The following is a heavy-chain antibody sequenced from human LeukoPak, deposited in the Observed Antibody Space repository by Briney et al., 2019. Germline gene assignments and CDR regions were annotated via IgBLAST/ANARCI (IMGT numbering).Heavy chain of an antibody. Sequence: SETLSLTCTVSGGSISSYYWSWIRQPPGKGLEWIGYIYYSGSTNYNPSLKSRVTISVDTSKNQFSLKLSSVTAADTAVYYCARVIKVRYMDVWGKGTTVTVSS. V-gene: IGHV4-59*01. J-gene: IGHJ6*03. CDR2: IYYSGST. CDR3: ARVIKVRYMDV. CDR1: GGSISSYY.